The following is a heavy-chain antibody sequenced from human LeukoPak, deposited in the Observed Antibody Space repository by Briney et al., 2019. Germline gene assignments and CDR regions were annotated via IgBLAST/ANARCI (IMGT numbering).Heavy chain of an antibody. Sequence: SETLSLTCTVSGGSISSSSYYWGWIRQPPGKGLEWIGSIYYSGSTYYNPSLKSRVTISVDTSKNQFSLKLSSVTAADTAVYYCARESSLGATTPLDYWGQGTLVTVSS. CDR1: GGSISSSSYY. CDR3: ARESSLGATTPLDY. CDR2: IYYSGST. D-gene: IGHD1-26*01. V-gene: IGHV4-39*07. J-gene: IGHJ4*02.